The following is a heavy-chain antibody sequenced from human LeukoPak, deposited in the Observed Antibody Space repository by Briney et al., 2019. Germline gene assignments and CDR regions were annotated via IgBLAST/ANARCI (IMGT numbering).Heavy chain of an antibody. V-gene: IGHV3-23*01. CDR1: GFIFSTYA. D-gene: IGHD3-3*01. J-gene: IGHJ1*01. CDR2: ISNSGDRT. CDR3: ARAPSEIGGYYPEYFQH. Sequence: GGSLRLSCGASGFIFSTYAMSWVRQAPGKGLEWVSGISNSGDRTYYADSVKGRFTISRDNAKNTLSLQMNSLRPEDTGVYYCARAPSEIGGYYPEYFQHWGQGTLVTVSS.